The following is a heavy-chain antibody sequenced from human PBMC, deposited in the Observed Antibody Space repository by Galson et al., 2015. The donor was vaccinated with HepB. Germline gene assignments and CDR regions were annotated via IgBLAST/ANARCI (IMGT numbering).Heavy chain of an antibody. V-gene: IGHV2-26*01. CDR3: ARAEGSGLLF. CDR1: DLSLTNPRVG. CDR2: IFSNAEK. D-gene: IGHD3-10*01. Sequence: PTLVKPTQTLTLTCSVSDLSLTNPRVGVSWIRQPPGKALEWLAPIFSNAEKASRTSLRSRFTISKHPPTGQVVLTMTNVDPVDTATYFCARAEGSGLLFWGQGTPVTVSS. J-gene: IGHJ4*02.